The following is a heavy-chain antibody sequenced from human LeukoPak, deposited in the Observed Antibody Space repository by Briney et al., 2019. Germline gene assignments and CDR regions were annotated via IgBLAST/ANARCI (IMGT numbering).Heavy chain of an antibody. D-gene: IGHD5-18*01. CDR3: ARGIVDTAMVYYDY. V-gene: IGHV4-59*01. CDR2: IYYSGST. CDR1: GGSISSYY. Sequence: PSETLSLTCTVSGGSISSYYWSWIRQPPGKGLEWIGYIYYSGSTKYNPSLKSRVTISVDTSKNQFSLKLSSVTAADTAVYYCARGIVDTAMVYYDYWGQGTLVTVSS. J-gene: IGHJ4*02.